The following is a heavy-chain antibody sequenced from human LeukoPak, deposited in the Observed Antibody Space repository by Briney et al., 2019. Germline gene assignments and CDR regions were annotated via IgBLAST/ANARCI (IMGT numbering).Heavy chain of an antibody. CDR2: IKQDGSEK. J-gene: IGHJ6*02. D-gene: IGHD2-2*01. CDR3: ARHWPLGYCSSTSCYYV. CDR1: GFTFSSYW. V-gene: IGHV3-7*01. Sequence: GGSLRLSCAASGFTFSSYWMSWVRQAPGRGLEWVANIKQDGSEKYYVDSVKGRFTISRDKATNSLYLQMNSLRAEETAVYYCARHWPLGYCSSTSCYYVWGQGTTVTVPS.